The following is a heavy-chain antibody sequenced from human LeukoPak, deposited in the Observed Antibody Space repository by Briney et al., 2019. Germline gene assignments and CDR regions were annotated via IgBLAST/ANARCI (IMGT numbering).Heavy chain of an antibody. Sequence: PSETLSLTCTVSGGSISSYYWSWIRQPPGKGLEWIGYIYYSGSTNYNPSLKSRVTISVDTSKNQFSLKLSSVTAADTAVYYCARDSGRQWGAFDYWGQGTLVTVSS. J-gene: IGHJ4*02. CDR1: GGSISSYY. D-gene: IGHD6-19*01. V-gene: IGHV4-59*01. CDR3: ARDSGRQWGAFDY. CDR2: IYYSGST.